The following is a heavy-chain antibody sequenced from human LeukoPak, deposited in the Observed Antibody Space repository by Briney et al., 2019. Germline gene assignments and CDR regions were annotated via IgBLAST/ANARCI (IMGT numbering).Heavy chain of an antibody. CDR2: ISSSSSTI. D-gene: IGHD2-8*01. CDR1: GFTFSSYS. J-gene: IGHJ4*02. Sequence: PGGPLRLSCAASGFTFSSYSMNWVRQAPGKGLEWVSYISSSSSTIYYADSVKGRFTISRDNAKNSLYLQMNSLRAEDTAVYYCARGGRAVSLDYWGQGTLVTVSS. CDR3: ARGGRAVSLDY. V-gene: IGHV3-48*01.